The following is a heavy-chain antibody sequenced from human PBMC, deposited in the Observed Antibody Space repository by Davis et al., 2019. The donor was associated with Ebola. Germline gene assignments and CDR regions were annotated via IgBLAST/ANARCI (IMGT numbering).Heavy chain of an antibody. Sequence: ASVKVSCKASGYTFTGYYMHWVRQAPGQGLEWMGIINPSGGSTSYAQKFQGRVTMTRDTSTSTVYMELSSLRSEDTAVYYCLTGPYSSDLQAWEVYWNQGTLVTVSS. CDR2: INPSGGST. D-gene: IGHD1-26*01. J-gene: IGHJ4*02. CDR1: GYTFTGYY. CDR3: LTGPYSSDLQAWEVY. V-gene: IGHV1-46*01.